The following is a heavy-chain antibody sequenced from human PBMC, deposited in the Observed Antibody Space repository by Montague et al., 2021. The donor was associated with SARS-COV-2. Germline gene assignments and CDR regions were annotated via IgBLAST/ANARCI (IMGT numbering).Heavy chain of an antibody. CDR2: IYYSGST. Sequence: SETLSLTCTVSGGSISGFYWSWIRQPPGKGLEWIGYIYYSGSTKYNPSLESRVAVSVDRSKNQVSLKLTSVTVADTAVYYCARLLRSCANGVCRTYYYYALDVWGQGTTVTVSS. J-gene: IGHJ6*02. CDR1: GGSISGFY. D-gene: IGHD2-8*01. CDR3: ARLLRSCANGVCRTYYYYALDV. V-gene: IGHV4-59*01.